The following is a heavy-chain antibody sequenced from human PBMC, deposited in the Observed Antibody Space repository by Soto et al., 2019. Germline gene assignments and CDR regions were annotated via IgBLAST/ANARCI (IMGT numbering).Heavy chain of an antibody. Sequence: GGSVKVSCKASGYTFTSYGISWVRQAPGQGLEWMGWISAYNGNTNYAQKLQGRVTMTTDTSTSTAYMELRSLRSDDTAVYCCARAKFNSGWSLFDYWGQGTLVTVSS. D-gene: IGHD6-19*01. CDR3: ARAKFNSGWSLFDY. V-gene: IGHV1-18*04. CDR2: ISAYNGNT. CDR1: GYTFTSYG. J-gene: IGHJ4*02.